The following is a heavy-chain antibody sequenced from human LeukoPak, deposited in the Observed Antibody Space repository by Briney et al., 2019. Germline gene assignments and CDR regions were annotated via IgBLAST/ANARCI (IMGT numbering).Heavy chain of an antibody. J-gene: IGHJ3*02. Sequence: ASVKVSCKASGYTFTGYYMHWVRQAPGQGLEWMGWINPNSGGTNYAQKFQGRVTMTRDTSIITAYMELSRLRSDDTAVSYCARDQKGIQLWTYTGLVGAFDIWGQGTMVTVSS. CDR2: INPNSGGT. CDR3: ARDQKGIQLWTYTGLVGAFDI. CDR1: GYTFTGYY. V-gene: IGHV1-2*02. D-gene: IGHD5-18*01.